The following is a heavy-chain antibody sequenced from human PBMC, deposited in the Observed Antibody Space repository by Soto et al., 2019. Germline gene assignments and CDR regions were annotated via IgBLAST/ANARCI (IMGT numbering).Heavy chain of an antibody. CDR3: ARDRGYR. Sequence: QLVAAGGGLVQPGGSLRLSCAASGFSVSNNYMKWVRQAPGKGLEWVSLIYSGGSTYYADSVKGRFTITRDNSKNTLFLQMNSLRVEDTAVDYCARDRGYRWGQGTMVTVSS. V-gene: IGHV3-66*01. CDR1: GFSVSNNY. D-gene: IGHD5-12*01. J-gene: IGHJ3*01. CDR2: IYSGGST.